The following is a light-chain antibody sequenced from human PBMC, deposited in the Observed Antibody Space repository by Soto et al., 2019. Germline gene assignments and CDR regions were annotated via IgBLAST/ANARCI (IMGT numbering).Light chain of an antibody. Sequence: DIVMTQSPDSLAVSLGERVTINCKSSQSVLYNTKNYLVWYQQKSGQPPKLLLYWASTRESGVPDRFSGSASGTDFTLTISSLQAEDVAVYYCQQYHLTPWTFGQGTKVVIK. CDR3: QQYHLTPWT. J-gene: IGKJ1*01. CDR1: QSVLYNTKNY. V-gene: IGKV4-1*01. CDR2: WAS.